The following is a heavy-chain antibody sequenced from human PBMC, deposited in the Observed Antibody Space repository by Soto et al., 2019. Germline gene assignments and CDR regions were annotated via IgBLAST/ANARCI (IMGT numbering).Heavy chain of an antibody. D-gene: IGHD3-16*01. V-gene: IGHV1-18*04. Sequence: ASVKVSCKASGYTFTIYYMHWVRQAPGQGLEWMGWISAYNGNTNHAQKLQGRVTMTTDTSTSTAYMELRSLRSDDTAVYYCARVAHDYYYYYYGMDVWGQGTTVTVSS. CDR1: GYTFTIYY. CDR3: ARVAHDYYYYYYGMDV. J-gene: IGHJ6*02. CDR2: ISAYNGNT.